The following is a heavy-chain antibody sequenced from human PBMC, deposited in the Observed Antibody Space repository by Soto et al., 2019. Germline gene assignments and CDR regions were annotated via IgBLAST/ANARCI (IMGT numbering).Heavy chain of an antibody. CDR2: ISGSGGST. J-gene: IGHJ4*02. V-gene: IGHV3-23*01. D-gene: IGHD7-27*01. Sequence: GGSLRLSCAASGFTFSGYVMSWVRQAPGKGLEWVSAISGSGGSTYYADSVKGRFTISRDNSKNTLYLQINSLRAEDTAVYYCAKDSLGALDYWGQGTLVTVSS. CDR1: GFTFSGYV. CDR3: AKDSLGALDY.